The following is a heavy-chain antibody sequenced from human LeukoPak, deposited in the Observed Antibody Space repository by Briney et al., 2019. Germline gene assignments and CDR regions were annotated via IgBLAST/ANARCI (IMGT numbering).Heavy chain of an antibody. Sequence: SVKVSCKASGFTFTSTAVQWVRHARGQRLEWIGWIVVGSGNTNYAQKFQERVTITRDMSTSTAYMELSSLRSGDTAVYYCAAAPQYDILSFDLWGRGTLVTVSS. J-gene: IGHJ2*01. CDR1: GFTFTSTA. CDR3: AAAPQYDILSFDL. V-gene: IGHV1-58*01. D-gene: IGHD3-9*01. CDR2: IVVGSGNT.